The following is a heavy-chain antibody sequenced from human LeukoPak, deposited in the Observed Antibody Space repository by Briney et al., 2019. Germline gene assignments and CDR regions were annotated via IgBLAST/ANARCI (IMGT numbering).Heavy chain of an antibody. Sequence: GGSLRLSCAASGFTFSNYAMSWVRQAPGKGLEWVSGISDSGGSTYYADSVKGRFSISRDNSKNTLYLQMNSLRAEDTAVYYCAKDNSGWYVTVDYWGQGTLVTVSS. D-gene: IGHD6-19*01. CDR1: GFTFSNYA. CDR2: ISDSGGST. CDR3: AKDNSGWYVTVDY. V-gene: IGHV3-23*01. J-gene: IGHJ4*02.